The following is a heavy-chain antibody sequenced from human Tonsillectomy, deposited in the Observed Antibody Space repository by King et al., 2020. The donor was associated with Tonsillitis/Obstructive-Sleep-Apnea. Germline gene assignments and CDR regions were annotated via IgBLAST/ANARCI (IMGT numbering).Heavy chain of an antibody. J-gene: IGHJ4*02. V-gene: IGHV3-23*04. CDR1: GFTFSSYA. CDR2: ISANTRGT. D-gene: IGHD1-26*01. CDR3: AEVPNSGTHYYFDY. Sequence: DVQLVESGGGLVQPGGSLRLSCAASGFTFSSYAMSWVRQAPGKGLEWVSAISANTRGTYYADSVKGRFTISRDNSKSTLHLQMNSLRAEDTAVYYCAEVPNSGTHYYFDYWGQGTLVTVSS.